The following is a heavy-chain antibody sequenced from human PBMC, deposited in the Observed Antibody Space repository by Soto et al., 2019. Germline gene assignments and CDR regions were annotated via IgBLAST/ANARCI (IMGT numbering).Heavy chain of an antibody. CDR2: IYYSGST. Sequence: SETLSLTCTVSGGSISSSSYYWGWIRQPPGKGLEWIGYIYYSGSTYYNPSLKSRVTISVDTSKNQFSLKLSSVTAADTAVYYCARDPGIAAAGSFDYWGQGTLVTVSS. J-gene: IGHJ4*02. V-gene: IGHV4-30-4*08. CDR1: GGSISSSSYY. CDR3: ARDPGIAAAGSFDY. D-gene: IGHD6-13*01.